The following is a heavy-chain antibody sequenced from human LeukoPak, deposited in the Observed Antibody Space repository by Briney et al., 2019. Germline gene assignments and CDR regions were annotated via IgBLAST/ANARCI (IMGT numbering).Heavy chain of an antibody. CDR1: GFTFSSYE. Sequence: PGGSLRLSCAASGFTFSSYEMHWVRQPPGKGLEWVSYISSSDSTIYYADSVKGRFTISRDNAKNSLYLQMNSLRAEDTAVYYCAELGITMIGGVWGKGTTVTISS. J-gene: IGHJ6*04. D-gene: IGHD3-10*02. CDR3: AELGITMIGGV. V-gene: IGHV3-48*03. CDR2: ISSSDSTI.